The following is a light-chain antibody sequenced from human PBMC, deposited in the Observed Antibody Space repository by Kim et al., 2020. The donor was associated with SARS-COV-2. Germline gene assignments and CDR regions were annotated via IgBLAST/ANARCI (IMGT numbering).Light chain of an antibody. CDR2: DVS. J-gene: IGLJ3*02. Sequence: QSLTISCPGTSSDVGGYNYVSWYQQHPGKAPKLMIYDVSNRPSGVSNRFSGSKSGNTASLTISGLQAEDEADYYCSSYTSSSTLVFGGGTQLTVL. V-gene: IGLV2-14*03. CDR1: SSDVGGYNY. CDR3: SSYTSSSTLV.